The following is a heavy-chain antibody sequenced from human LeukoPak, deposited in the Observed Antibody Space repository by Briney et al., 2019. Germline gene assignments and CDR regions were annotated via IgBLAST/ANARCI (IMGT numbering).Heavy chain of an antibody. J-gene: IGHJ4*02. D-gene: IGHD3-10*01. Sequence: GGSLRLSCAASGFTFSSYAMHWVRQAPGKGLEWVAVISYDGSNKYYADSVKGRFTISRDNSKNTLYLQMNSLRAEDTAVYYCARDGGMVRGVIEAPTFDYWGQGTLVTVSS. CDR2: ISYDGSNK. CDR3: ARDGGMVRGVIEAPTFDY. CDR1: GFTFSSYA. V-gene: IGHV3-30*04.